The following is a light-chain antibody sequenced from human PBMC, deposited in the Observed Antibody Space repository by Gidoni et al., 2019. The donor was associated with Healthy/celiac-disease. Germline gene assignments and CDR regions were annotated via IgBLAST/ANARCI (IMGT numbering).Light chain of an antibody. V-gene: IGKV3-11*01. J-gene: IGKJ1*01. CDR1: QSVSSY. CDR3: QQRSNWPWT. Sequence: ESVLTQSPATLSLSPGERATLSCRASQSVSSYLAWYQQKPGQAPRLLIYDASNRATGIPARFSGSGSGTDFTLTISSLEPEDFAVYYFQQRSNWPWTFGQGTKVEI. CDR2: DAS.